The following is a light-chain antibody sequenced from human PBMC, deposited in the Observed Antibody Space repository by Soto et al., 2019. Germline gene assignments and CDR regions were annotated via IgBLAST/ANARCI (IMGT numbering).Light chain of an antibody. V-gene: IGLV2-23*02. CDR2: EVS. CDR1: SSDVVRYNF. J-gene: IGLJ1*01. CDR3: CSYAGSSTRYV. Sequence: QSVLTQPASVSGSPRQSITVSCTGTSSDVVRYNFVSWYQQHPGKAPKVIIYEVSKRPSGVSNRFSGSKSGNTASLTISGFQAEDEADYYCCSYAGSSTRYVFGTGTKVTVL.